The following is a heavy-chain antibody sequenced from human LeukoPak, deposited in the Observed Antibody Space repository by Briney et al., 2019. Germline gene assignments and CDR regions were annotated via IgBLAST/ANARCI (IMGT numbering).Heavy chain of an antibody. CDR3: ARLPGYSSGWYDY. Sequence: PGGSLRLSCAASGFTFSSYEMNWVRQAPGKGLEWVSYISSSGSTIYYADSVKGRFTISRDNAKNSLCLQMNSLRAEDTAVYYCARLPGYSSGWYDYWGQGTLVTVSS. CDR2: ISSSGSTI. CDR1: GFTFSSYE. V-gene: IGHV3-48*03. D-gene: IGHD6-19*01. J-gene: IGHJ4*02.